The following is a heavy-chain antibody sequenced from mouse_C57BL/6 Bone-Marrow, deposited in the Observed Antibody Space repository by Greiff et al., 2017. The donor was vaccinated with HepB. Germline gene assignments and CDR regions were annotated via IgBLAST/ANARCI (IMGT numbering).Heavy chain of an antibody. CDR3: TTEGTGDFDY. J-gene: IGHJ2*01. CDR1: GFNIKDDY. D-gene: IGHD3-3*01. CDR2: IDPENGDT. V-gene: IGHV14-4*01. Sequence: EVKLVESGAELVRPGASVKLSCTASGFNIKDDYMHWVKQRPEQGLEWIGWIDPENGDTEYASKFQGKATITADTSSNTAYLQLSSLTSEDTAVYYCTTEGTGDFDYWGQGTTLTVSS.